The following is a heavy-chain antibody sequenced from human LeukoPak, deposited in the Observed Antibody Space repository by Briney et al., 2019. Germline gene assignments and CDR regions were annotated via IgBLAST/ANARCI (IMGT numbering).Heavy chain of an antibody. J-gene: IGHJ1*01. Sequence: PGGSLRLSCAASGFTFSSYGMHWVRQAPGKGLEWVAVISYDGSNKYYADSVKGRFTISRDNSKNTLYLQMNSLKTEDTAVYYCTTDRTYDYDSGSYWGYFQHWGQGTLVTVSS. CDR3: TTDRTYDYDSGSYWGYFQH. D-gene: IGHD3-10*01. CDR2: ISYDGSNK. CDR1: GFTFSSYG. V-gene: IGHV3-30*03.